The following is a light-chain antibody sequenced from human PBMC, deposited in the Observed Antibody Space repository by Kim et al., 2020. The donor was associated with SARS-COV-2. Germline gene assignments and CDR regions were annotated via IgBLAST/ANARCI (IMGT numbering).Light chain of an antibody. V-gene: IGLV2-14*03. CDR1: SSDVGAYNY. J-gene: IGLJ1*01. Sequence: QSALTQPASVSGSPGQSITISCTGTSSDVGAYNYVSWYQQLPGKAPKLMIYDVNKRPSGVSNRFSGSKSGNTASLTISGLQAEDETDYYCSSYTRSTTYVFGTGTKVTVL. CDR2: DVN. CDR3: SSYTRSTTYV.